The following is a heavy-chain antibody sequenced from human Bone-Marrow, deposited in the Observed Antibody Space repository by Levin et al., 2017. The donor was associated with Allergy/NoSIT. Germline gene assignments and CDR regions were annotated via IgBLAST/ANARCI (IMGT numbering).Heavy chain of an antibody. V-gene: IGHV3-23*01. Sequence: GESLKISCAASGFIFRNYVMTWLRQSPRKGLEWVSSIGGSGDSAYYADSVKGRFTVSRDNSKNTLYLQMSSLGAEDTAVYYWAKKFDGGSSWYAFDHWGQGALVTVSS. CDR2: IGGSGDSA. D-gene: IGHD6-13*01. J-gene: IGHJ4*02. CDR3: AKKFDGGSSWYAFDH. CDR1: GFIFRNYV.